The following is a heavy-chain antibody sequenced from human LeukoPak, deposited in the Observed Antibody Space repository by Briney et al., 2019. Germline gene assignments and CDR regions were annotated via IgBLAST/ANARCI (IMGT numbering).Heavy chain of an antibody. CDR1: GFTFSSYG. CDR3: AKEHERYWYFDL. V-gene: IGHV3-30*02. J-gene: IGHJ2*01. Sequence: GGSLRLSCAASGFTFSSYGMHWVRQAPGRGLEWVAFIRYDGVTKYYADSVKGRFTISRDNSKNTLYLQMNSLRAEDTAVFYCAKEHERYWYFDLWGRGTLVTVSS. CDR2: IRYDGVTK. D-gene: IGHD6-25*01.